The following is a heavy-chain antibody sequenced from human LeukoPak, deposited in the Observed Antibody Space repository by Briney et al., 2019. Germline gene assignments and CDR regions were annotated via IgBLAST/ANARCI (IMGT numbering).Heavy chain of an antibody. D-gene: IGHD7-27*01. CDR3: ARDLGRWAFDI. J-gene: IGHJ3*02. CDR2: ISSSNSYI. CDR1: GFTFSSYS. V-gene: IGHV3-21*01. Sequence: GGSLRLSCAASGFTFSSYSMNWVRQAPGKGLEWVSSISSSNSYIYYADSVKGRFTISRDNAKNSLYVQMNSLRAEDTAVYYCARDLGRWAFDIWGQGTMVTVSS.